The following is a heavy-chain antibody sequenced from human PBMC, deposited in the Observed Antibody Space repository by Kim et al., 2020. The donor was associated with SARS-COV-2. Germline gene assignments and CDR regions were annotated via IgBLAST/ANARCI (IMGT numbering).Heavy chain of an antibody. CDR1: GASITSSDHY. CDR2: ISYXGST. D-gene: IGHD3-9*01. Sequence: SETLSLTCAVSGASITSSDHYWGWIRQPPGXGLEWIGSISYXGSTFDNPSLKSRXAISXXXSKXXXSLXXRSVXXAAXAXYXXXRRXXXLTXXXWG. J-gene: IGHJ1*01. V-gene: IGHV4-39*01. CDR3: XRRXXXLTXXX.